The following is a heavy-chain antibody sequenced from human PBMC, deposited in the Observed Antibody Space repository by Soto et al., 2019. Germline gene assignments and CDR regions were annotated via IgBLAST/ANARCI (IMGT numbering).Heavy chain of an antibody. J-gene: IGHJ4*02. CDR2: ISYDGSNK. Sequence: GGSLRLSCAASGFTFSSYGMHWVRQAPGKGLEWVAVISYDGSNKYYADSVKGRFTISRDNSKNTLYLQMNSLRAEDTAVYYCAKAHENPDYYDSSGPDYWGKGTLVTVSS. V-gene: IGHV3-30*18. CDR1: GFTFSSYG. CDR3: AKAHENPDYYDSSGPDY. D-gene: IGHD3-22*01.